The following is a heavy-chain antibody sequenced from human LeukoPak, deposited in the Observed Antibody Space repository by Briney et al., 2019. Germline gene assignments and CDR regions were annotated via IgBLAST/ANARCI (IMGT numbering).Heavy chain of an antibody. CDR1: GGSFSGYY. Sequence: SSETLSLTCAVYGGSFSGYYWSWIRQPPGKGLEWIGEINHSGSTNYNPSLKSRVTISVDTSKNQFSLKLSSVTAADTAVYYCARGGGSEQNWGQGTLVTVSS. D-gene: IGHD3-10*01. CDR3: ARGGGSEQN. V-gene: IGHV4-34*01. CDR2: INHSGST. J-gene: IGHJ4*02.